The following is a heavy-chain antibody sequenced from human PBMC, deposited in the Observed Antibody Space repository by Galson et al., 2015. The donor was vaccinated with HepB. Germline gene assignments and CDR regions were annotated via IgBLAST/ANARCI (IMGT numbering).Heavy chain of an antibody. Sequence: SVKVSCKASGYTFTSYAMHWVRQAPGQRLEWMGWINAGNGNTKYSQKFQGRVTITRDTSASTAYMELSSLRSEDTAVYYCARGWGDIVVVPAAMPGDAFDIWGQGTMVTVSS. D-gene: IGHD2-2*01. J-gene: IGHJ3*02. CDR1: GYTFTSYA. V-gene: IGHV1-3*01. CDR2: INAGNGNT. CDR3: ARGWGDIVVVPAAMPGDAFDI.